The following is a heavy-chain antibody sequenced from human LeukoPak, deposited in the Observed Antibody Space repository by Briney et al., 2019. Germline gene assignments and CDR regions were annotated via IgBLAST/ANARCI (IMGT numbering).Heavy chain of an antibody. CDR3: ASDPGMVYAPGDAFDI. J-gene: IGHJ3*02. D-gene: IGHD2-8*01. CDR2: IKQDGSEK. V-gene: IGHV3-7*01. CDR1: GFTFSSYW. Sequence: GGSLRLSCAASGFTFSSYWMSWVRQAPGKGLEWVANIKQDGSEKYYVDSVKGRFTISRDNAKNSLYLQMNSLRAEDTAVYYCASDPGMVYAPGDAFDIWGQGTMVTVSS.